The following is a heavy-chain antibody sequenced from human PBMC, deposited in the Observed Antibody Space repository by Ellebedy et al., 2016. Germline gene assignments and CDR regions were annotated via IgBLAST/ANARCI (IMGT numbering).Heavy chain of an antibody. V-gene: IGHV3-48*04. CDR3: ARGENHYDISTGCDP. CDR2: ISSSGITR. D-gene: IGHD3-9*01. Sequence: GESLKISXAASGFTLSSYSMNWVRQAPGKGLEWVSDISSSGITRKYADSVKGRFTISRDNAKKSLYLQLNSLRAEDTALYYCARGENHYDISTGCDPWGQGTLVTVSS. CDR1: GFTLSSYS. J-gene: IGHJ5*02.